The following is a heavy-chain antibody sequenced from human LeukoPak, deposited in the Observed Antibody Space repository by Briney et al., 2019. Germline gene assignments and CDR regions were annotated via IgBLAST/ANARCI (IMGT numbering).Heavy chain of an antibody. CDR1: GGSISSGGYS. Sequence: SQTLSLTCAVSGGSISSGGYSWSWIRQPPGKGLEWIGYIYHSGSTYYNPSLKSRVTISVDRSKNQFSLKLSSVTAADTAVYYCARAPLSGFGELLGAFDIWGQGTMVTVSS. J-gene: IGHJ3*02. D-gene: IGHD3-10*01. CDR2: IYHSGST. V-gene: IGHV4-30-2*01. CDR3: ARAPLSGFGELLGAFDI.